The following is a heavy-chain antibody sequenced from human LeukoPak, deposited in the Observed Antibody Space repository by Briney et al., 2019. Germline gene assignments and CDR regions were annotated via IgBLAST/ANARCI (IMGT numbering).Heavy chain of an antibody. CDR3: AREGVGYCSSTSCYTTRGKFDY. D-gene: IGHD2-2*02. Sequence: KASETLSLTCAVYGGSFSGYYWSWIRQPPGKGLEWIGEINHSGSTNYNPSLKSRVTISVDTSKNQFSLKLSSVTAADTAVYYCAREGVGYCSSTSCYTTRGKFDYWGQGTLVTVSS. J-gene: IGHJ4*02. CDR2: INHSGST. V-gene: IGHV4-34*01. CDR1: GGSFSGYY.